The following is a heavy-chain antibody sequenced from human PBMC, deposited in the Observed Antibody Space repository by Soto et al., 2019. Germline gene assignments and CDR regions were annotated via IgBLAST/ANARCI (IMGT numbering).Heavy chain of an antibody. CDR3: ARERDYDILTGYSNPFWDY. CDR2: ISSSSSYT. CDR1: GFTFSDYY. Sequence: GGFLRLSCAASGFTFSDYYMSWIRQAPGKGLEWVSYISSSSSYTDYADSVKGRFTISRDNAKNSLYLQMNSLRAEDTAVYYCARERDYDILTGYSNPFWDYWGQGTLVTVSS. D-gene: IGHD3-9*01. J-gene: IGHJ4*02. V-gene: IGHV3-11*05.